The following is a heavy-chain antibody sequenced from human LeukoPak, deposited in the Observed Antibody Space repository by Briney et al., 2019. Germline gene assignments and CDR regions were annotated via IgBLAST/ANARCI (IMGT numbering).Heavy chain of an antibody. J-gene: IGHJ4*02. CDR3: AKAGYGGSSATTYGDY. CDR1: GFSFSSFG. D-gene: IGHD5-18*01. V-gene: IGHV3-30*18. Sequence: PGRSETLSCAASGFSFSSFGMHWVRQASGKGLEWVEFISHDGRSKYYADSVKGRFTIYRDNSKNKLYLKMDSLRPDDTGVYYCAKAGYGGSSATTYGDYWGQGTLVTVSS. CDR2: ISHDGRSK.